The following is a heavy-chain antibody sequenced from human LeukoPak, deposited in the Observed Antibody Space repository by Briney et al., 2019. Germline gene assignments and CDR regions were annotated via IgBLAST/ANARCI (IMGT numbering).Heavy chain of an antibody. D-gene: IGHD3-22*01. J-gene: IGHJ4*02. CDR3: ARRVQYYENSLYPDY. V-gene: IGHV4-39*01. CDR1: GGSIRSRSDY. Sequence: SETLSLTCTVSGGSIRSRSDYWAWIRQPPGKGLEWIASIYYSGNTYYNSSLESRVTISVDTSKNQLALQVFSVTAADTSVYYCARRVQYYENSLYPDYWGPGTLVTVSS. CDR2: IYYSGNT.